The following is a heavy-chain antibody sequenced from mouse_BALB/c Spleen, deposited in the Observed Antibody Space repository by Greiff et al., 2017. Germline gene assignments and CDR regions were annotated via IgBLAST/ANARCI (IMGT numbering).Heavy chain of an antibody. CDR2: IWAGGST. Sequence: QVQLQQSGPGLVAPSQSLSITCTVSGFSLTSYGVHWVRQPPGKGLEWLGVIWAGGSTNYNSALMSRLSISKDNSKSQVFLKMNSLQTDDTAMYYCARGGITTPYAMDYWGQGTSVTVSS. J-gene: IGHJ4*01. CDR1: GFSLTSYG. V-gene: IGHV2-9*02. CDR3: ARGGITTPYAMDY. D-gene: IGHD2-4*01.